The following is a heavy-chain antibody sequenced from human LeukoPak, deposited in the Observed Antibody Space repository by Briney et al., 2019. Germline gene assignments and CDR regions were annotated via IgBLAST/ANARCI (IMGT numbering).Heavy chain of an antibody. CDR1: GGSISRYY. CDR3: ARHYYGSGINWFDP. Sequence: PSETLSLTCTVSGGSISRYYWSWIRQPAGKGLEWVGRIYPTGSTNYNPSLKSRVTMSVDTSKNRFSLKLSSVTAADTAVYYCARHYYGSGINWFDPWGQGTLVTVSS. D-gene: IGHD3-10*01. V-gene: IGHV4-4*07. CDR2: IYPTGST. J-gene: IGHJ5*02.